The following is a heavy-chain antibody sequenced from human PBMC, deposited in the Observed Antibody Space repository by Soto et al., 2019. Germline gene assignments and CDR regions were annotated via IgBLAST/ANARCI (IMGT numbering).Heavy chain of an antibody. V-gene: IGHV4-30-4*01. D-gene: IGHD5-18*01. CDR2: IYYSGST. Sequence: PSETLSLTCTVSGGSISSGDYYWSWIRQPPGKGLEWIAYIYYSGSTYYNPSLKRRVTISVDTSKNQFSLKLSSVTAADTAVYYGERDRAGYGRFDYWGQGTLVPVSS. CDR1: GGSISSGDYY. J-gene: IGHJ4*02. CDR3: ERDRAGYGRFDY.